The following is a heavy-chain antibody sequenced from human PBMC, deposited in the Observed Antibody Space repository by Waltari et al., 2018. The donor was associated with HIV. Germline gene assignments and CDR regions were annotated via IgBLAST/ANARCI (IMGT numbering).Heavy chain of an antibody. Sequence: QVQLVQSGAEVKKPGASVKVSCKASGYTFTSYYMHWVRQAPGQGLEWMGKINPGGGSITYAQKFQGRVTMTRDTSTRTVYMEVSSLRSEDTAVYYCARGSHCSSTSCYPHYYYGMDVWGQGTTVTVS. CDR2: INPGGGSI. CDR3: ARGSHCSSTSCYPHYYYGMDV. J-gene: IGHJ6*02. D-gene: IGHD2-2*01. V-gene: IGHV1-46*01. CDR1: GYTFTSYY.